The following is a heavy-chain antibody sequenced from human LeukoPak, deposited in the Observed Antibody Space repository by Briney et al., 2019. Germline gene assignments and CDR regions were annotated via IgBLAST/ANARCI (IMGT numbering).Heavy chain of an antibody. Sequence: SVKVSCKASGGTFSSYAISWVRQAPGQGLEWMGGIIPIFGTANYAQKFQGRVTITTDESTSTAYMELSSLRSVDTAVYYCARGAWCSGGSCYSELNYYYYMDVWGKGTTVTVSS. CDR1: GGTFSSYA. V-gene: IGHV1-69*05. J-gene: IGHJ6*03. CDR2: IIPIFGTA. CDR3: ARGAWCSGGSCYSELNYYYYMDV. D-gene: IGHD2-15*01.